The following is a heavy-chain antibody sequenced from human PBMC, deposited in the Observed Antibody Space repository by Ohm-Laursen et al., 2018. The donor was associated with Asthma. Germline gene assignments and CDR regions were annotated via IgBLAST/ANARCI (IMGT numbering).Heavy chain of an antibody. CDR3: ARSQCSGGSCYYY. CDR2: ISGSSSYT. CDR1: GFTFSDYY. Sequence: SLRLSCTASGFTFSDYYMSWIRQAPGKGLEWVSYISGSSSYTNYADSVKGRFTISRDNAKNSLYLQMNSLRAEDAAVYYCARSQCSGGSCYYYWGQGTLVTVSS. V-gene: IGHV3-11*06. J-gene: IGHJ4*02. D-gene: IGHD2-15*01.